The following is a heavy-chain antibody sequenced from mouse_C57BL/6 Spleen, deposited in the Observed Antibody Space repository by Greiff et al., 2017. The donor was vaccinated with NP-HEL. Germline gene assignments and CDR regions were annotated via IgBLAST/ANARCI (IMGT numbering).Heavy chain of an antibody. CDR1: GYTFTSYG. CDR3: ARRTDYAMDY. CDR2: IYPRSGNT. J-gene: IGHJ4*01. V-gene: IGHV1-81*01. Sequence: QVQLKESGAELARPGASVKLSCKASGYTFTSYGISWVNQRTGQGLEWIGEIYPRSGNTYYNEKFKGKATLTADKSSSTAYMELRSLTSEDSAVYFCARRTDYAMDYWGQGTSVTVSS.